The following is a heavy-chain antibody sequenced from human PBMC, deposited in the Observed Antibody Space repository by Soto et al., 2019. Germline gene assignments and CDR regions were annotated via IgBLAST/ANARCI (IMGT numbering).Heavy chain of an antibody. CDR3: TRGPRPTSIRTGAL. D-gene: IGHD1-1*01. Sequence: PGGSLRLSRETSGFIYSMYWMNWVRQVPGKWPQWVARITDDGSTTYYAASVEGRFTISRDNANNALYLKMTSLRADDTAVYYCTRGPRPTSIRTGALWGPATLVTVYS. CDR1: GFIYSMYW. V-gene: IGHV3-74*01. CDR2: ITDDGSTT. J-gene: IGHJ4*02.